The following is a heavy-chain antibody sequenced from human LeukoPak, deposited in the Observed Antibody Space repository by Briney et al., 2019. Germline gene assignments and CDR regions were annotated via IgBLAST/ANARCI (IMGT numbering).Heavy chain of an antibody. CDR1: GFTFSSYA. J-gene: IGHJ3*02. D-gene: IGHD7-27*01. CDR3: ARDLNWGAGALDI. V-gene: IGHV3-21*01. CDR2: INVSPAYI. Sequence: GGSLRLSCAASGFTFSSYAMSWVRQAPGKGLEWVSSINVSPAYISYADSVKGRFTISRDNAKNSLYLQMNSLRAEDTAVYFCARDLNWGAGALDIWGQGTMVSVSS.